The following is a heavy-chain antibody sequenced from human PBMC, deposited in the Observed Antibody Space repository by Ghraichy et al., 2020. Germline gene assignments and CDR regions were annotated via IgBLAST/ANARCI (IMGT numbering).Heavy chain of an antibody. CDR2: ISASGGVI. Sequence: GGSLRLSCAASGFTFTNYAMSWVRQAPGKGLEWVSVISASGGVIYYADSVKGRFTISRDISKNTLYLQMNSLRAEDMAVYYCVKGEGVSGAPSRFDCWGQGTLVTVSS. D-gene: IGHD1-26*01. J-gene: IGHJ4*02. CDR3: VKGEGVSGAPSRFDC. V-gene: IGHV3-23*01. CDR1: GFTFTNYA.